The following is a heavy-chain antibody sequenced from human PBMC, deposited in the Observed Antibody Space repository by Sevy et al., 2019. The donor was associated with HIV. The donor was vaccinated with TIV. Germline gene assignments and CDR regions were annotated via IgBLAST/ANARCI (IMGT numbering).Heavy chain of an antibody. D-gene: IGHD3-10*01. CDR1: GFIFSSYA. V-gene: IGHV3-23*01. CDR3: AKDLAGAFDI. CDR2: TSGNGGST. J-gene: IGHJ3*02. Sequence: GGSLRLSCAASGFIFSSYAMSWVRQAPGKGLEWVSATSGNGGSTYYPDSVRGRLTISRDNSKNTLYLQMHSLRAEDTAVYYCAKDLAGAFDIWGQGTMVTVSS.